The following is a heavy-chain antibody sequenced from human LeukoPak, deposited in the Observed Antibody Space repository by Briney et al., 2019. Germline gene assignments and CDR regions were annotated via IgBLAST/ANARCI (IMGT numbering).Heavy chain of an antibody. CDR3: ARRWGSGIRGAFEI. CDR2: ISGNNGKT. D-gene: IGHD3-10*01. Sequence: GASVKVSCKASGYTFTSYGISWVRQAPGQGLEWMGWISGNNGKTNYAKKFQVRVTMTTDTSTSTTYMELRSLRSDDTAIYYCARRWGSGIRGAFEIWGQGTMVTVSS. CDR1: GYTFTSYG. V-gene: IGHV1-18*01. J-gene: IGHJ3*02.